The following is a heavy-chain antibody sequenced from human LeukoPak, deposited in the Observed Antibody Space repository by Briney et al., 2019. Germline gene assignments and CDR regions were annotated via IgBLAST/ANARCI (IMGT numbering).Heavy chain of an antibody. CDR3: AKSGLNRFDY. V-gene: IGHV3-7*03. J-gene: IGHJ4*02. CDR2: INQDGTEK. CDR1: GFTFTTYW. D-gene: IGHD2-15*01. Sequence: GGSLRLSCAASGFTFTTYWMTWVRQAPGKGLEWVANINQDGTEKYYVDSVKGRFTISRDNAKNSLYLQMNSLRAEDTAVYYCAKSGLNRFDYWGQGTLVTVFS.